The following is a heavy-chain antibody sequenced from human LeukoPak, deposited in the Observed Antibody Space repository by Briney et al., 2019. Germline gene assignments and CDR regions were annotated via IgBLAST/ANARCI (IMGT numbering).Heavy chain of an antibody. D-gene: IGHD3-22*01. V-gene: IGHV3-11*01. Sequence: GGSLRLSCAASGFTFSDYYMSWIRQAPGKGLEWVSYISSSGSTIYYADSVKGRFTISRDNAKNSLYLQMNSLRAEDTAVYYCAPPLYSYDSSGSPPADYGGQEPLVTVSS. CDR3: APPLYSYDSSGSPPADY. CDR2: ISSSGSTI. CDR1: GFTFSDYY. J-gene: IGHJ4*02.